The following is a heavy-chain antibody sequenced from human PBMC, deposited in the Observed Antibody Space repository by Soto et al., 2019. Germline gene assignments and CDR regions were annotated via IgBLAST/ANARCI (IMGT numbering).Heavy chain of an antibody. CDR3: TRIRYNWNDANNWFDP. CDR1: GFTFSGSA. V-gene: IGHV3-73*01. CDR2: IRSKANSYAT. J-gene: IGHJ5*02. Sequence: GGSLRLSCAASGFTFSGSAMHWVRQASGKGLEWVGRIRSKANSYATAYAASVKGRFTISRDDSKNTAYLQMNSLKTEDTAVYYCTRIRYNWNDANNWFDPWGQGTLVTVSS. D-gene: IGHD1-1*01.